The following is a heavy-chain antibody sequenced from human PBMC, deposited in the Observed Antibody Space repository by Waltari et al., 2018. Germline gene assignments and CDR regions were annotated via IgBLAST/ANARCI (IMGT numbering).Heavy chain of an antibody. Sequence: VQLVESGGGVVQPGRSLRLSCAASEFSFNNFGMHWVRQAPGKGLEWVSDISGSGGSTYYADSVKCRFTISRDNSKNTLYLQMNSLRAEDTAVYYCAKAYTMIVVVDWGQGTLVTVSS. CDR1: EFSFNNFG. J-gene: IGHJ4*02. CDR2: ISGSGGST. V-gene: IGHV3-23*04. D-gene: IGHD3-22*01. CDR3: AKAYTMIVVVD.